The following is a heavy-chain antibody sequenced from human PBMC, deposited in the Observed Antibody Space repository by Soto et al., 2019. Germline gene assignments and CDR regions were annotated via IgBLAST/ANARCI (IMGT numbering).Heavy chain of an antibody. CDR2: ISYDGSNK. J-gene: IGHJ4*02. V-gene: IGHV3-30*18. CDR3: AKTPLAPLGDDPKDSPPDFDY. Sequence: TGGSLRLSCAASGFTFSSYGMHWVRQAPGKGLEWVAVISYDGSNKYYADSVKGRFAISRDNSKNTLYLQMNSLRAEDTAVYYCAKTPLAPLGDDPKDSPPDFDYWGQGTLVTVSS. D-gene: IGHD4-17*01. CDR1: GFTFSSYG.